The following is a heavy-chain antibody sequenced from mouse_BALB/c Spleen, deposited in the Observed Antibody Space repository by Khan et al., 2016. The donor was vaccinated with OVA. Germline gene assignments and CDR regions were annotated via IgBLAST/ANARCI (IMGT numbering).Heavy chain of an antibody. J-gene: IGHJ3*01. CDR3: VRDGTYHSSDGWFPY. CDR2: INPSNGYT. D-gene: IGHD1-1*01. Sequence: QVQLKESGAELARPGASVKMSCKASGYTFTSYTIHWIKLRPGQGLEWIGYINPSNGYTNYNQKFKDKATLTADKSSTTAYMELSSLTSDDSTLYNCVRDGTYHSSDGWFPYWGHVTQSLSLQ. CDR1: GYTFTSYT. V-gene: IGHV1-4*01.